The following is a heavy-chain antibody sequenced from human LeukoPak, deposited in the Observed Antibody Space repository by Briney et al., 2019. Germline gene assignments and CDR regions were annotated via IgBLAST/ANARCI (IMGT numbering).Heavy chain of an antibody. Sequence: SETLSLTCTVSGXSITSYYWSWIRQSPGKGQEWIGYIYFIGNTYYNPSLTGRVTISVDTSKNQFSLRLTSVTAADTAVYYCARHGSRAVAGYFDYWGQGTLVTVSS. J-gene: IGHJ4*02. CDR2: IYFIGNT. CDR1: GXSITSYY. D-gene: IGHD6-19*01. CDR3: ARHGSRAVAGYFDY. V-gene: IGHV4-59*08.